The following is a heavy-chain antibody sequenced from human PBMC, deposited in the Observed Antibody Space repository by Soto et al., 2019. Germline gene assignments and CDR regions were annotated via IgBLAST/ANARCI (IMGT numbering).Heavy chain of an antibody. J-gene: IGHJ6*02. CDR1: GGTFSSYA. D-gene: IGHD5-18*01. Sequence: ASVKVSCKASGGTFSSYAISWVRQAPGQGLEWMGGIIPIFGTANYAQKFQGRVTITADESTSTAYMELSSLRSEDTAVYYCASPKRGYSYGYYYYYGMDVWGQGTTVTVSS. V-gene: IGHV1-69*13. CDR3: ASPKRGYSYGYYYYYGMDV. CDR2: IIPIFGTA.